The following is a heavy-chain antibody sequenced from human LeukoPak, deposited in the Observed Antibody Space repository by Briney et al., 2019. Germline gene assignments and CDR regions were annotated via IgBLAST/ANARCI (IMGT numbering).Heavy chain of an antibody. CDR2: IIPILGIA. D-gene: IGHD2-2*01. CDR3: ARRYCDSTNCYYFDP. V-gene: IGHV1-69*04. CDR1: GGTFSSYA. J-gene: IGHJ5*02. Sequence: ASVKVSCKASGGTFSSYAISWVRQAPGQGLEWMGRIIPILGIANYAQKFQGRVTITADKSTSTAYMELSSLRSEDTAVYYCARRYCDSTNCYYFDPWGQGTLVTVSS.